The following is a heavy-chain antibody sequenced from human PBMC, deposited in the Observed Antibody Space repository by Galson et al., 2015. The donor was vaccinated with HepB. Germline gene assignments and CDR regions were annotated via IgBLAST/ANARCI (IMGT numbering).Heavy chain of an antibody. CDR1: GFTFSSYA. D-gene: IGHD2-2*01. CDR2: ISYDGSNK. J-gene: IGHJ4*02. Sequence: SMRLSCAASGFTFSSYAMHWVRQAPGKGLEWVAVISYDGSNKYYADSVKGRFTISRDNSKNTLYLQMNSLRAEDTAVYYCAREPITVVVPAASYFDYWGQGTLVTVSS. V-gene: IGHV3-30*04. CDR3: AREPITVVVPAASYFDY.